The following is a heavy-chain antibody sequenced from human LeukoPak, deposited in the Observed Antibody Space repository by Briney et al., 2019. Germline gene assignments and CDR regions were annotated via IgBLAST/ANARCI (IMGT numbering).Heavy chain of an antibody. D-gene: IGHD3/OR15-3a*01. Sequence: SETLSLTCAVYGGSFSGYYWSWIRQPPGKGLEWIGSIYYSGSTYYNPSLKSRVTISVDTSKNQFSLKLSSVTAADTAVYYCARDGQVDLDYWGQGTLVTVSS. J-gene: IGHJ4*02. CDR1: GGSFSGYY. V-gene: IGHV4-59*01. CDR2: IYYSGST. CDR3: ARDGQVDLDY.